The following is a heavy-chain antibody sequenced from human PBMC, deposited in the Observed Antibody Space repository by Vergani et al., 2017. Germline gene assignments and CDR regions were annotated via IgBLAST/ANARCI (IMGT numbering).Heavy chain of an antibody. CDR3: ARTESFILRYFHWAL. CDR1: GGSITSGSYY. V-gene: IGHV4-39*01. J-gene: IGHJ4*02. Sequence: QLHLQESGPGLVKPSETLSLTCTVSGGSITSGSYYWGWIRQPPRKGLEWIGNIYHSVGSYYNPSLKGRVTISVDTSKNQFSLEVTSVTAADTAIYFCARTESFILRYFHWALWGQGTLVTVSS. CDR2: IYHSVGS. D-gene: IGHD3-9*01.